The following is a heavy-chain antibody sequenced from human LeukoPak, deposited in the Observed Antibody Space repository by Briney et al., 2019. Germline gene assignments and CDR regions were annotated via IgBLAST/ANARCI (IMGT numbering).Heavy chain of an antibody. Sequence: GASVKVSCKASGYTFTSYAMNWVRQAPGQGLEWMGWINTNTGNPTYAQGFTGRFVFSLDTSVCTAYLQISSLRAEDTAVYYCATYCSSTSCYGSWFDPWGQGTLVTVSS. CDR1: GYTFTSYA. D-gene: IGHD2-2*01. V-gene: IGHV7-4-1*02. CDR2: INTNTGNP. CDR3: ATYCSSTSCYGSWFDP. J-gene: IGHJ5*02.